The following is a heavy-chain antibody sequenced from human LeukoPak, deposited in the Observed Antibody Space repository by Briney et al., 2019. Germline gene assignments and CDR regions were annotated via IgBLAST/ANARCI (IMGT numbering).Heavy chain of an antibody. CDR2: IDPSDSYT. CDR3: ARSANMQSYYYYGMDV. J-gene: IGHJ6*02. CDR1: GYSFTSYW. Sequence: GESLRISCKGSGYSFTSYWNSWVRQMPGKGLEWMGRIDPSDSYTNYSPSFQGHVTISADKSISTAYLQWSSLKASDTAMYYCARSANMQSYYYYGMDVWGQGTTVTVSS. D-gene: IGHD1/OR15-1a*01. V-gene: IGHV5-10-1*01.